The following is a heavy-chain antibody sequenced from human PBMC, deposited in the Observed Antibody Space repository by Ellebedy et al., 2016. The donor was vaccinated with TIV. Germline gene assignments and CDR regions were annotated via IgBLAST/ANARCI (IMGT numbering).Heavy chain of an antibody. Sequence: PGGSLRLSCAASGFTFSPYWMHWVRQAPGKGLVWVSRINSDGSSTTYADSVKGRFTISRDNAKNTLYLQMNSLRAEDTAVYYCARVPGGNKNFDYWGQGTLVTVSS. CDR2: INSDGSST. J-gene: IGHJ4*02. D-gene: IGHD4-23*01. V-gene: IGHV3-74*01. CDR3: ARVPGGNKNFDY. CDR1: GFTFSPYW.